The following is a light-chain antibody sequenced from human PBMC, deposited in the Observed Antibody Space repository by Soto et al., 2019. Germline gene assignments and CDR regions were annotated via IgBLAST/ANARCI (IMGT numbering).Light chain of an antibody. Sequence: EIVMTQSPATLSVSPGERATLSCRASQSVSSKLTWYQQKPGQPPRLLIYGASTRATGNPARFSGSGSGTEFTLTISSLQSEDYAVYYCQQYINWPPLTFGGGTKVEIK. CDR1: QSVSSK. CDR3: QQYINWPPLT. CDR2: GAS. V-gene: IGKV3-15*01. J-gene: IGKJ4*01.